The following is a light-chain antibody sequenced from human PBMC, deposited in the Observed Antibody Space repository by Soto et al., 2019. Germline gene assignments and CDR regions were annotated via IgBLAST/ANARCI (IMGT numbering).Light chain of an antibody. V-gene: IGKV1-8*01. J-gene: IGKJ1*01. CDR2: AAS. CDR1: QGISSY. CDR3: QQYYSYPRT. Sequence: AIRMTQSPSSFSASTGDRVTITCRASQGISSYLAWYQQKPGKAPKPLIYAASTLQSGVPSRFSGSGSGTDFTLTISSLQAEDFATYYCQQYYSYPRTFGQGTKVEIK.